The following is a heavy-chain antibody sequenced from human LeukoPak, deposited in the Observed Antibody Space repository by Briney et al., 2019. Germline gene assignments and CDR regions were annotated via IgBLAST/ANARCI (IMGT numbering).Heavy chain of an antibody. V-gene: IGHV4-59*01. CDR3: ARSAPYGDYYYYYMDV. CDR2: IYYSGGT. D-gene: IGHD4-17*01. CDR1: GGSISSYY. Sequence: PSETLSLTCTVSGGSISSYYWSWIRQPPGKGLEWIGYIYYSGGTNYNPSLKSRVTISVDTSKNQFSLKLSSVTAADTAVYYCARSAPYGDYYYYYMDVWGKGTTVTVSS. J-gene: IGHJ6*03.